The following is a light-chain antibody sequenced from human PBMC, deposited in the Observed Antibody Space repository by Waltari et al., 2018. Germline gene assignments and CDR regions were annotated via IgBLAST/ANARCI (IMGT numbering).Light chain of an antibody. CDR2: KAS. J-gene: IGKJ4*01. CDR3: QRYSGYPPT. V-gene: IGKV1-5*03. CDR1: QSINTW. Sequence: DIQMTQSPSTLSASIGDRITITCRASQSINTWLAWYQQKPGKAPKLLISKASSLQSEVPSRFSGSGFGTEFTLTISSLQPDDSATYYCQRYSGYPPTFGGGTKVEIK.